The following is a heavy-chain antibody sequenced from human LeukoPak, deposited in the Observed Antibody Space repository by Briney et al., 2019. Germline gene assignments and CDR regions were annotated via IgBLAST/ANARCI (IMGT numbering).Heavy chain of an antibody. Sequence: SETLSLTCAVYGGSFSGYYWSWIRQPPGKGLEWIGEINHSGSTNYNPSLKSRVTISVDTSKNQLSLKLSSVTAADTAVYYCARGVRTHDHHDYGDYSYYFDYWGQGTLVTVSS. CDR2: INHSGST. D-gene: IGHD4-17*01. J-gene: IGHJ4*02. CDR1: GGSFSGYY. CDR3: ARGVRTHDHHDYGDYSYYFDY. V-gene: IGHV4-34*01.